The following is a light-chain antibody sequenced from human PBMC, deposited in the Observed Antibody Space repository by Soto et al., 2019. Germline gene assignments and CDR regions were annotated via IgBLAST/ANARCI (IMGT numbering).Light chain of an antibody. CDR2: AAS. CDR1: QSVRSRY. Sequence: EIVLTQSPGTLSLSPGERATLSCRASQSVRSRYLAWYQQKPGQAPRLLIYAASSRATGIPDRFSGSGSGTDFTLTISRLEPEDFAVYYCQQYDSSLYTFGQRTKLEIK. J-gene: IGKJ2*01. CDR3: QQYDSSLYT. V-gene: IGKV3-20*01.